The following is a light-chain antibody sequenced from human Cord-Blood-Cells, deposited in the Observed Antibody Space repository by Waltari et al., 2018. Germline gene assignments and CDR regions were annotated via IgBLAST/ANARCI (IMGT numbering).Light chain of an antibody. Sequence: QSALTQPASVSGSPGQSITISCTGTSSDVGSYNLVSWYQQHPGKAPKLMIYAGSKRTPGVSNPFSVSKSGNTASLTISGLQAEDEADYYCCSYAGSSTWVFGGGTKLTVL. CDR2: AGS. CDR3: CSYAGSSTWV. CDR1: SSDVGSYNL. J-gene: IGLJ3*02. V-gene: IGLV2-23*01.